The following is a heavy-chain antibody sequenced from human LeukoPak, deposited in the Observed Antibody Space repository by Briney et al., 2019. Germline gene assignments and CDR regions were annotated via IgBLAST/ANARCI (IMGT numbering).Heavy chain of an antibody. V-gene: IGHV4-34*01. Sequence: SETLSLTCAVYGGSFSGYHWSWIRQPPGKGLEWIGEINHSGSANYNPSLKSRVTISVDTSKKQFSLKLRSVTAADTAVYYCARVGRYCSSSSGYPRVYCMDVWGKGTTVTVSS. CDR2: INHSGSA. J-gene: IGHJ6*03. D-gene: IGHD2-2*01. CDR3: ARVGRYCSSSSGYPRVYCMDV. CDR1: GGSFSGYH.